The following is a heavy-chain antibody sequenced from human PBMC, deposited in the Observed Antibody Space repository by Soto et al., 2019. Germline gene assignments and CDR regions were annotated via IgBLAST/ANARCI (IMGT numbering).Heavy chain of an antibody. CDR2: ISYDGSNK. V-gene: IGHV3-30*18. D-gene: IGHD6-19*01. CDR1: GFTFSSYG. J-gene: IGHJ4*02. Sequence: QVQLVESGGGVVQPGRSLRLSCAASGFTFSSYGMHWVRQAPGKGLEWVAVISYDGSNKYYADSVKGRFTISRDNSKNTLYQQMNRLRAEDTAVYYGANVGSSSGRYTDYWGQGTLVTVSS. CDR3: ANVGSSSGRYTDY.